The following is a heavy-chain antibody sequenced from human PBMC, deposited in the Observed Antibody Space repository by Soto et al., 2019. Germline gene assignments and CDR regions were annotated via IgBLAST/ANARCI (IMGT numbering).Heavy chain of an antibody. Sequence: ASVKVSCKASGYTFTSYVISWVRQAPGQGLEWMGWISAYNGNTNYAQKLQGRVTMTTDTSTSTAYMELRSLRSDDTAVYYCAREGYSSSWYPHNWFDPWGQGTLVTGLL. CDR2: ISAYNGNT. V-gene: IGHV1-18*01. CDR1: GYTFTSYV. J-gene: IGHJ5*02. D-gene: IGHD6-13*01. CDR3: AREGYSSSWYPHNWFDP.